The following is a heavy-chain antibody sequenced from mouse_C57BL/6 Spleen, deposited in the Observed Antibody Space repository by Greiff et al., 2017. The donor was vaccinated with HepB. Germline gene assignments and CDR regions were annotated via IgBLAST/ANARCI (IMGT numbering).Heavy chain of an antibody. CDR3: AREACVHPIQYYSAFDY. J-gene: IGHJ4*01. Sequence: QVQLQQPGAELVKPGASVKLSCKASGYTFTSYWMHWVKQRPGRGLEWIGRIDPNSGGTKYNEKFKSKATLTVDKPSSTAYMQLSSLTAEDSAVYYCAREACVHPIQYYSAFDYWGQGTSVTVSS. D-gene: IGHD6-1*01. CDR1: GYTFTSYW. CDR2: IDPNSGGT. V-gene: IGHV1-72*01.